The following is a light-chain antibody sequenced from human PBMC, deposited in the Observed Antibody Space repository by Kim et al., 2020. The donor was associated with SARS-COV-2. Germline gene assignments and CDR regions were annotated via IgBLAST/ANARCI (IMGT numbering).Light chain of an antibody. CDR2: DSD. J-gene: IGLJ3*02. V-gene: IGLV1-51*01. CDR3: GTWDSSLSAWV. CDR1: TSNIGNNY. Sequence: GQRVTISGSGLTSNIGNNYLSWYQHLPGTAPELLIYDSDKRPSGIPDRFSASKSGMSATLVITGLQTGDEGDYYCGTWDSSLSAWVFGGGTKLTVL.